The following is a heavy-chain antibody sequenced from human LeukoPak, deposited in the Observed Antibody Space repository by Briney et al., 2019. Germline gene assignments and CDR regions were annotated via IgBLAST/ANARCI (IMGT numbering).Heavy chain of an antibody. CDR1: GYSFTSYW. Sequence: GESLKISCKGSGYSFTSYWIGWVRQMPGKGPEWMGIIYPGDSDTRYSPSFQGQVTISADKSISTAYLQWSSLKASDTAMYYCARLGYDSSGYFASPDDYWGQGTLVTVSS. D-gene: IGHD3-22*01. CDR2: IYPGDSDT. CDR3: ARLGYDSSGYFASPDDY. J-gene: IGHJ4*02. V-gene: IGHV5-51*01.